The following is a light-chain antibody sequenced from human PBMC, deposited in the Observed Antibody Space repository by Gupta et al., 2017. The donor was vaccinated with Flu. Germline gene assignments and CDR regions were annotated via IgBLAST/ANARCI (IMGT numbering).Light chain of an antibody. J-gene: IGKJ1*01. CDR2: WAS. CDR1: QSLLYSLDNKNY. V-gene: IGKV4-1*01. CDR3: LQYLSIPRT. Sequence: DFVMTQSSESLAVSLGERAIITCKPSQSLLYSLDNKNYLGWYQQKPGQPPKLLIYWASTRESGVPDRFSSGGSGTDFTLTISSLQAEDVSVYYCLQYLSIPRTFGQGTKVEIK.